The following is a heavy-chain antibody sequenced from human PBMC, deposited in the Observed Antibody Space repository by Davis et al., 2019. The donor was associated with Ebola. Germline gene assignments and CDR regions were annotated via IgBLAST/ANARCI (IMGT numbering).Heavy chain of an antibody. Sequence: PSETLSLTCTVSGGSVSSGSYYWSWIRQPPGKGLEWIGYIYYSGSTNYNPSLKSRVTISVDTSKNQFSLKLSSVTAADTAVYYCAREDEAHDRPHIAAAVGYWGQGTLVTVSS. J-gene: IGHJ4*02. V-gene: IGHV4-61*01. CDR3: AREDEAHDRPHIAAAVGY. D-gene: IGHD6-13*01. CDR1: GGSVSSGSYY. CDR2: IYYSGST.